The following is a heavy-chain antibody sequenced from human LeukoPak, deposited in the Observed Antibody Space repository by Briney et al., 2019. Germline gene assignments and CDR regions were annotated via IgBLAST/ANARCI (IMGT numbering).Heavy chain of an antibody. J-gene: IGHJ4*02. CDR3: ARDRDLYFDY. CDR1: GFTFSSYT. V-gene: IGHV3-21*01. Sequence: GGSLRLSCAASGFTFSSYTMNWVRQAPGKGLEWVSSISSSSSYIYYADSVKGRFTISRDNAKNSLYLQMNSLRAEGTAVYYCARDRDLYFDYWGQGTLVTVSS. CDR2: ISSSSSYI. D-gene: IGHD3-10*01.